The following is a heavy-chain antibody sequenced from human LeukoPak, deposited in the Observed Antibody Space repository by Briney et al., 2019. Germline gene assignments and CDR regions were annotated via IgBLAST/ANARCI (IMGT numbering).Heavy chain of an antibody. V-gene: IGHV3-9*01. CDR2: ISWNSHTI. J-gene: IGHJ6*03. D-gene: IGHD3-22*01. CDR3: TKVADGSSSGKVYYYMDV. Sequence: GGSLRLSCAASGFNFGDYAMHWVRQAPGKGLEWVSGISWNSHTIAYADSVRGRFTISRDSAENSLYLQMNSLRAEDTALYYCTKVADGSSSGKVYYYMDVWGKGTTVTVSS. CDR1: GFNFGDYA.